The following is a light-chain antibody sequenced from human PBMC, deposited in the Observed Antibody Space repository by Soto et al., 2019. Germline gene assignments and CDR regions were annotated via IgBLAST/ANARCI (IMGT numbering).Light chain of an antibody. CDR1: QSVGSY. V-gene: IGKV3-11*01. Sequence: EIVLTQSPATLSLSLGERATLSCRTSQSVGSYFGWYQQKPGQAPRLIMSDVSKRATGIPARFSGSGSGTDFTLTISSLEPEDFAVYYCQHRVHGPTFGGGTTVEIK. J-gene: IGKJ4*01. CDR3: QHRVHGPT. CDR2: DVS.